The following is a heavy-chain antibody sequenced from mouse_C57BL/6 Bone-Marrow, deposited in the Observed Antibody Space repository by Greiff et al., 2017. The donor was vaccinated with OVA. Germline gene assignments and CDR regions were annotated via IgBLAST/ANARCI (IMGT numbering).Heavy chain of an antibody. CDR3: VRPLYYSNYYYAMDD. CDR1: GFSFNTYA. V-gene: IGHV10-1*01. J-gene: IGHJ4*01. Sequence: EVQLQQSGGGLVQPKGSLKLSCAASGFSFNTYAMNWVRQAPGKGLEWVARIRSNSNNYATYYADSVKDRFTISRDDSESMLYLQMNNLKTEDTAMYYCVRPLYYSNYYYAMDDWGQGTSVTVSS. D-gene: IGHD2-5*01. CDR2: IRSNSNNYAT.